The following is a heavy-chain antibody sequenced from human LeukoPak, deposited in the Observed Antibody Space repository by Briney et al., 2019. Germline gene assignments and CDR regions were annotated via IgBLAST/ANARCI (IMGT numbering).Heavy chain of an antibody. J-gene: IGHJ4*02. CDR1: GYTFTSYG. D-gene: IGHD3-22*01. CDR3: ARAQAYYYDSSGSARFDY. V-gene: IGHV1-18*01. CDR2: ISAYNGNT. Sequence: GAPVKVSCKASGYTFTSYGISWVRQAPGQGLEWMGWISAYNGNTNYAQKLQGRVTMTTDTSTSTAYMELRSLRSDDTAVYYCARAQAYYYDSSGSARFDYWGQGTLVTVSP.